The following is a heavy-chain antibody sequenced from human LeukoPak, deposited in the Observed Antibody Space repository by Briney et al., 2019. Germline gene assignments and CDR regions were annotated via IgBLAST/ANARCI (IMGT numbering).Heavy chain of an antibody. Sequence: PSETLSLTCTVSGGSISSSSYYWGWIRQPPGKGLEWIGSIYYSGSTYYNPSLKSRVTISVDTSKNQFSLKLSSVTAADTAVYYCARARGSSGYYYGDAFDIWGQGTMVTVSS. CDR1: GGSISSSSYY. D-gene: IGHD3-22*01. V-gene: IGHV4-39*01. J-gene: IGHJ3*02. CDR2: IYYSGST. CDR3: ARARGSSGYYYGDAFDI.